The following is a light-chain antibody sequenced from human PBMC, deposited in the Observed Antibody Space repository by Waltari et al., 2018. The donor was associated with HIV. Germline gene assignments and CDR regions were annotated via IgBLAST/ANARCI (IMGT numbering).Light chain of an antibody. CDR2: AAS. CDR1: QNIFNNY. V-gene: IGKV3-20*01. Sequence: ELVFTQSPGSLSMSQGDRATLSCRASQNIFNNYLAWYQQKPGQPPRLLIYAASRRATGIPDRFSGSGSGSDFTLTISRLEPEDFAVYYCQQYGDSPQTFGHGTRVEI. CDR3: QQYGDSPQT. J-gene: IGKJ1*01.